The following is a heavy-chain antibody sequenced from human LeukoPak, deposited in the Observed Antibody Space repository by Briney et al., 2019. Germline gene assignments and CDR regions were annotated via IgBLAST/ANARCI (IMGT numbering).Heavy chain of an antibody. CDR3: ARHMKAPTMISKPSYFDY. D-gene: IGHD3-22*01. Sequence: SETLSLTCTVSGGSISSSSYYWGWIRQPPGKGLEWIGSIYYSGSTYYNPSLKSRVTISVDTSKNQFSLKLSSVTAADTAVYYCARHMKAPTMISKPSYFDYWGQGTLVTVSS. CDR2: IYYSGST. J-gene: IGHJ4*02. CDR1: GGSISSSSYY. V-gene: IGHV4-39*01.